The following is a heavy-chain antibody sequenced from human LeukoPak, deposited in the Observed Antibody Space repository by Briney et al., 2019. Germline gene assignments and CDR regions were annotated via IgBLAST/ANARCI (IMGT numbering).Heavy chain of an antibody. Sequence: SGPTLVNPTQTLTLTCTFSGFSLSTSGVGVGWIRQPPGKALEWLAVVHWNDNNYYSLSLKSRLTVTKDTSKNQVVLSVTNMDPVDTATYYCAHRLVGEGLDYWGQGTLVTVSS. CDR3: AHRLVGEGLDY. CDR2: VHWNDNN. J-gene: IGHJ4*02. V-gene: IGHV2-5*01. D-gene: IGHD6-6*01. CDR1: GFSLSTSGVG.